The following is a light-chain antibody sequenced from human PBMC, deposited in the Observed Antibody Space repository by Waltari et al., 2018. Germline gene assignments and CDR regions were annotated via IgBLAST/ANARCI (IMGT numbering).Light chain of an antibody. CDR3: QHLNGYPIT. CDR1: QGINHY. V-gene: IGKV1-9*01. CDR2: FAS. J-gene: IGKJ4*01. Sequence: IQLTQSPSPLSASVGDSVTITCRASQGINHYLAWYQQKPGEAPKPLIYFASTLERGVPSRFSGSGSGTDFTLTISSLQPEDFATYYCQHLNGYPITFGGGTKVEIK.